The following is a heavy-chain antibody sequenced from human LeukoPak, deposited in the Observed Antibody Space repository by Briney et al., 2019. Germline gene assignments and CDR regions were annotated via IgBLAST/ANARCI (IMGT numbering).Heavy chain of an antibody. CDR1: GYTLTELS. D-gene: IGHD2-21*02. J-gene: IGHJ4*02. Sequence: ASVKVSCKVSGYTLTELSMHWVRQAPGKGLEWMGWISAYNGNTNYAQKLQGRVTMTTDTSTSTAYMELRSLRSDDTAVYYCATNPVVVTDLYYFDYWGQGTLVTVSS. CDR3: ATNPVVVTDLYYFDY. CDR2: ISAYNGNT. V-gene: IGHV1-18*01.